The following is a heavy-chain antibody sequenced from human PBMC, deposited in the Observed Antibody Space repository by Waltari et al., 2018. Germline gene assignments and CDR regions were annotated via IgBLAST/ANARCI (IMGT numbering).Heavy chain of an antibody. D-gene: IGHD3-22*01. Sequence: QVQLQESGPGLVKPSETLSLTCTVSGGSLSSYYWSWIRPPPGKGLEWIGYIYYSGSTNYNPSLKSRVTISVDTSKNQFSLKLSSVTAADTAVYYCARVNTMIEDYYYGMDVWGQGTTVTVSS. CDR2: IYYSGST. V-gene: IGHV4-59*01. CDR3: ARVNTMIEDYYYGMDV. J-gene: IGHJ6*02. CDR1: GGSLSSYY.